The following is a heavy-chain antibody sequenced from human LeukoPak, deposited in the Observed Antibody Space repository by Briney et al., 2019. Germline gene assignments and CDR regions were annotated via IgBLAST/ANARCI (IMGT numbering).Heavy chain of an antibody. CDR2: IYSGGHK. CDR3: ARDKEWLRFEGNTYYFDY. CDR1: GFSVSSNY. J-gene: IGHJ4*02. D-gene: IGHD5-12*01. V-gene: IGHV3-53*05. Sequence: PGGSLRLSCAASGFSVSSNYMSWVRQTPGKGLEWVSGIYSGGHKYYADSVKGRFTISRDNSKNTLYLQMNSLRAEDTAVYYCARDKEWLRFEGNTYYFDYWGQGTLVTVSS.